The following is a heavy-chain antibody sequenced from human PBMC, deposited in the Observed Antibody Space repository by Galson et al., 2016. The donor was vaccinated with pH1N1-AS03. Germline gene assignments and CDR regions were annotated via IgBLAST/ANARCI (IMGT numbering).Heavy chain of an antibody. D-gene: IGHD1-26*01. CDR3: VREQGGSDDY. CDR2: INSNGSTT. CDR1: GFTFSSYA. V-gene: IGHV3-64*04. J-gene: IGHJ4*02. Sequence: SLRLSCAASGFTFSSYAMHWVRQAPGKGLEYVSAINSNGSTTRYADSVKGRFTISRDNAKNTLYLQMNSLRAEDTAVYFCVREQGGSDDYWGQGTLVTVSS.